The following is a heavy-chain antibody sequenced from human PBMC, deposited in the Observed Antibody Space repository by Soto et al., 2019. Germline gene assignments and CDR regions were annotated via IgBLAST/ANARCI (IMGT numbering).Heavy chain of an antibody. J-gene: IGHJ6*02. V-gene: IGHV1-69*01. Sequence: QVQLVQSGAEVKKPGSSVKVSCKTSGVSFNNNGIGWVRQAPGHGREWMGGVSPPFRTSNYARKFQGRISIIADGSTGTANMEQSSRPTEDTAQYYCARVLYYGSGSYSPYGMDVWGQGTTVTVSS. CDR2: VSPPFRTS. CDR3: ARVLYYGSGSYSPYGMDV. D-gene: IGHD3-10*01. CDR1: GVSFNNNG.